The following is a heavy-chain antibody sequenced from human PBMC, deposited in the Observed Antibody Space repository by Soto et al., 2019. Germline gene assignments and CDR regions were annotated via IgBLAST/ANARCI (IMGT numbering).Heavy chain of an antibody. CDR3: ARDQFIKGRGYLSFDY. D-gene: IGHD3-3*01. CDR2: INSDGSST. CDR1: GFTFSSYW. Sequence: GSLRLSGAAFGFTFSSYWMRRVRQAPGKGLVWVSRINSDGSSTSYADSVKGRFTFSRDNAKNTLYLQMDSLRAEDTAVYYCARDQFIKGRGYLSFDYRGQGT. J-gene: IGHJ4*02. V-gene: IGHV3-74*01.